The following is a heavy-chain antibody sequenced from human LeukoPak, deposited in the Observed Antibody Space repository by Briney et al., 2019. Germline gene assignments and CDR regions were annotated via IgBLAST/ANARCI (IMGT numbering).Heavy chain of an antibody. Sequence: PGGSLRLXXXASGXXFSSYAMSWVRQAPGKGLEWVSAISGSGGSTYYADSVKGRFTISRDNSNNTLYLQMNSLRAEDTAVYYCAKDSTGVYDSSGYYYSPSFDYWGQGTLVTVSS. J-gene: IGHJ4*02. CDR1: GXXFSSYA. CDR3: AKDSTGVYDSSGYYYSPSFDY. D-gene: IGHD3-22*01. CDR2: ISGSGGST. V-gene: IGHV3-23*01.